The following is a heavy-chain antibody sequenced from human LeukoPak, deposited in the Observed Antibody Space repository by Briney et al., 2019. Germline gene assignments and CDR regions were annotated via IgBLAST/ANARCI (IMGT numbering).Heavy chain of an antibody. D-gene: IGHD3-3*01. Sequence: AGGSLRLSCAASGFTFSSYSMNWVRQAPGKGLEWVSYISSSSSTIYYADSVKGRFTISRDNAKNSLYLQMNSLRDEDTAVYYWSRSYGFWDYYYMDVWGKGTTVTVSS. V-gene: IGHV3-48*02. CDR2: ISSSSSTI. CDR1: GFTFSSYS. CDR3: SRSYGFWDYYYMDV. J-gene: IGHJ6*03.